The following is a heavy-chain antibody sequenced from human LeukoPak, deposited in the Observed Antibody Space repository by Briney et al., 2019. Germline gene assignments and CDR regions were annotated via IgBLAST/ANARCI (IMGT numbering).Heavy chain of an antibody. CDR1: GYSFTNYW. J-gene: IGHJ6*02. CDR3: ARFAGGADIARGGMDA. D-gene: IGHD2-15*01. CDR2: IYPGDSDT. Sequence: GESLKISCKGSGYSFTNYWIGWVRQMPGKGLEWMGIIYPGDSDTRYRPSFQGQVTISADKSISTAYLQWSSLKASDTAMYYCARFAGGADIARGGMDAWGQGTTVTVSS. V-gene: IGHV5-51*01.